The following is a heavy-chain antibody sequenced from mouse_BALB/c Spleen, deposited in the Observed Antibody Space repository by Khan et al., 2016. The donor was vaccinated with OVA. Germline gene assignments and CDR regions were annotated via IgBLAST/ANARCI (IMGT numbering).Heavy chain of an antibody. D-gene: IGHD2-14*01. V-gene: IGHV1-4*01. CDR3: ARDGAYYRNDGWFAY. J-gene: IGHJ3*01. Sequence: QVHVKQSGAELARPGASVKMSCKASGYTFTSYTIHWIKQRPGQGLEWIGYINPSSGYPNYNQKFKDKATLTADKSSTTAYMQLSSLTSDDSAVYYCARDGAYYRNDGWFAYWGQGTLVTVSA. CDR1: GYTFTSYT. CDR2: INPSSGYP.